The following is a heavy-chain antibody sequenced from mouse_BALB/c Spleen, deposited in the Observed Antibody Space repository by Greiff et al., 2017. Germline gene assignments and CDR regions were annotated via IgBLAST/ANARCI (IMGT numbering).Heavy chain of an antibody. J-gene: IGHJ4*01. CDR1: GYSITSGYY. CDR3: AREGLLRSMDY. V-gene: IGHV3-6*02. CDR2: ISYDGSN. D-gene: IGHD1-1*01. Sequence: DVKLQESGPGLVKPSQSLSLTCSVTGYSITSGYYWNWIRQFPGNKLEWMGYISYDGSNNYNPSLKNRISITRDTSKNQFFLKLNSVTTEDTATYYCAREGLLRSMDYWGQGTSVTVSS.